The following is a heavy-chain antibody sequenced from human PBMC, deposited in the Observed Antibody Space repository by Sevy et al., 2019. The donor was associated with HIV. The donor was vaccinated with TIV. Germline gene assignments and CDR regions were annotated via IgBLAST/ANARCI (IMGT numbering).Heavy chain of an antibody. D-gene: IGHD2-8*01. J-gene: IGHJ4*02. Sequence: GGSLRLSCAASGFAFYDYSMSWIRQAPGKGLEWVATLSFGCGKINYADPVKGRFTISRDNSKNSFYLQMDNLRVEDTAVYYCAREGCTRPHDYWGQGTRVTVSS. CDR2: LSFGCGKI. CDR3: AREGCTRPHDY. V-gene: IGHV3-23*01. CDR1: GFAFYDYS.